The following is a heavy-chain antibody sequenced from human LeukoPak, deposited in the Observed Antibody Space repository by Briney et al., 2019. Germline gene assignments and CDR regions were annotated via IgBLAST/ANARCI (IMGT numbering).Heavy chain of an antibody. Sequence: GGSLRLSCAASGFTFTNYWMHWVRQAPGKGLVWVSHINTDGSSTNYADSVKGPFTISRDNGKNTLYLQMNSLRAEDTAVYYCARDPGAYFDYWGQGTLVTVSS. D-gene: IGHD3-16*01. CDR3: ARDPGAYFDY. J-gene: IGHJ4*02. V-gene: IGHV3-74*01. CDR1: GFTFTNYW. CDR2: INTDGSST.